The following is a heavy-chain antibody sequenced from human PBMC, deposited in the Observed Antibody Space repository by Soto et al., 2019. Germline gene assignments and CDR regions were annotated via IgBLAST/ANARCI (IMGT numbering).Heavy chain of an antibody. CDR1: GYTFTSYD. D-gene: IGHD3-9*01. Sequence: ASVKVSCKASGYTFTSYDINWVRQATGQGLEWMGWMNPNSGNTGYAQKFQGRVTMTRNTSISTAYMELSSLRSEDTAVYYCARGYDSWTGYPFGDMEVWGKGTTVIVSS. J-gene: IGHJ6*03. CDR3: ARGYDSWTGYPFGDMEV. V-gene: IGHV1-8*01. CDR2: MNPNSGNT.